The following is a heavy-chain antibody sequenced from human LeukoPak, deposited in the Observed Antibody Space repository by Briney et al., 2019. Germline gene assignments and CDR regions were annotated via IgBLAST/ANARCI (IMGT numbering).Heavy chain of an antibody. CDR1: GYSFTNYW. CDR2: IYPGDSDT. Sequence: GESLKISCKSSGYSFTNYWLGWVRQMPGKGLEWMGIIYPGDSDTKYSPSFQGQVTISADKSISTAYLQWRSLKASDTAMYYCASYSGRRTFDYWGQGTLVTVSS. V-gene: IGHV5-51*01. CDR3: ASYSGRRTFDY. D-gene: IGHD1-26*01. J-gene: IGHJ4*02.